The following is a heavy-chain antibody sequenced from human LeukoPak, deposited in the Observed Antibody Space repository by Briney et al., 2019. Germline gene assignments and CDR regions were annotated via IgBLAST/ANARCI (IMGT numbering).Heavy chain of an antibody. D-gene: IGHD3-16*01. V-gene: IGHV3-66*01. J-gene: IGHJ4*02. Sequence: GGSLRLSSAASGFTVSSNYMSWVRQAPGKGLEWVSVIYSGGSTYYADSVKGRFTISRDNSKNTLYLQMNSLRAEDTAVYYCASGMITFFCFDYWGQGTLVTVSS. CDR1: GFTVSSNY. CDR3: ASGMITFFCFDY. CDR2: IYSGGST.